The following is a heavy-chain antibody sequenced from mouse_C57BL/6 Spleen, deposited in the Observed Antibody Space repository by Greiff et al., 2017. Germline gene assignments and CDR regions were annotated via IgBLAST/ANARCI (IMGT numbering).Heavy chain of an antibody. D-gene: IGHD2-2*01. J-gene: IGHJ2*01. CDR1: GFTFSSYT. V-gene: IGHV5-9*01. CDR2: ISGGGGNT. CDR3: ARHVGYYLDY. Sequence: EVKLVESGGGLVKPGGSLKLSCAASGFTFSSYTMSWVRQTPEKRLEWVATISGGGGNTYYPDSVKGRFTISRDNAKNTLYLQMSSLRSEDTALYYCARHVGYYLDYWGQGTTLTVSS.